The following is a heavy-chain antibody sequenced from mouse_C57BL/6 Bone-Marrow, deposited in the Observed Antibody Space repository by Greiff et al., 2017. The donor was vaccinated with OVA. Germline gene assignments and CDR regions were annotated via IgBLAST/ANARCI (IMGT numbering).Heavy chain of an antibody. CDR2: IWRGGST. Sequence: VQLQQSGPGLVQPSQSLSITCTVSGFSLTSYGVHWVRQSPGKGLEWLGVIWRGGSTDYNAAFMSRLSITKDNSKSQVFFKMNSLQADDTAIYXCAKRGIYYDYAFAYWGQGTLVTVSA. J-gene: IGHJ3*01. V-gene: IGHV2-5*01. D-gene: IGHD2-4*01. CDR1: GFSLTSYG. CDR3: AKRGIYYDYAFAY.